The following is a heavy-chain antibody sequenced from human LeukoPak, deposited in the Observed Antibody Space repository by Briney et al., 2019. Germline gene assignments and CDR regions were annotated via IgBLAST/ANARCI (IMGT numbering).Heavy chain of an antibody. Sequence: SETLSLTCTVSGGSISSYYWSWIRQPPGKGLEWIGYIYYSGSTNYNPSLKSRVTISVDTSKNQFSLKLSSVTAADTAVYYCARQGWEPRSGDRFWFDPWGQGTLVTVSS. V-gene: IGHV4-59*08. D-gene: IGHD1-26*01. CDR2: IYYSGST. CDR3: ARQGWEPRSGDRFWFDP. CDR1: GGSISSYY. J-gene: IGHJ5*02.